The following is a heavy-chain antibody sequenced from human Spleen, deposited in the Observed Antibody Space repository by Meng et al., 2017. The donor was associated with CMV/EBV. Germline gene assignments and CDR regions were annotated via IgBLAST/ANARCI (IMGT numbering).Heavy chain of an antibody. CDR1: GGSISSSAYY. J-gene: IGHJ6*02. Sequence: GSLRLSCTVSGGSISSSAYYWGWIRRPPGRGLEWVGSIYYSGSTYYNPSLKSRITSTISTSKNQFSLKLSSVTAADTAVYYCAMIGYSYGWPSGYYYYGMDVWGQGTTVTVSS. V-gene: IGHV4-39*07. CDR3: AMIGYSYGWPSGYYYYGMDV. D-gene: IGHD5-18*01. CDR2: IYYSGST.